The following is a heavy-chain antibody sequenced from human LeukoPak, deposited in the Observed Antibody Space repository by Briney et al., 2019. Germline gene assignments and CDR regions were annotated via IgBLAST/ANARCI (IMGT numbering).Heavy chain of an antibody. D-gene: IGHD3-3*01. CDR2: IYPGDSDT. J-gene: IGHJ4*02. CDR3: ARHALLGDTYYDFWSGYYTGYYFDY. CDR1: GYSFTSYW. V-gene: IGHV5-51*01. Sequence: KHGESLQISCKGSGYSFTSYWIGWVRQLPGKGLEWMGIIYPGDSDTRYSPSFQGQVTISADKSISTAYLQWSSLKASDTAMYYCARHALLGDTYYDFWSGYYTGYYFDYWGQGTLVTVSS.